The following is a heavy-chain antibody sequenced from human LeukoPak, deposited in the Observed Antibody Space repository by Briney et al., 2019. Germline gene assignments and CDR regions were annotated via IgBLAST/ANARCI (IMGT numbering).Heavy chain of an antibody. CDR1: GFTFSSYS. CDR2: ISSSSSYI. CDR3: ARDFRLYSSVGSYDY. J-gene: IGHJ4*02. D-gene: IGHD6-19*01. Sequence: PGGSLRLSCAASGFTFSSYSMNWVRQAPGKGLEWGSSISSSSSYIYYADSVRGRFTISRDNAKNSLYLQMNSLRAEDTAVYYCARDFRLYSSVGSYDYWGQGTLVTVSS. V-gene: IGHV3-21*01.